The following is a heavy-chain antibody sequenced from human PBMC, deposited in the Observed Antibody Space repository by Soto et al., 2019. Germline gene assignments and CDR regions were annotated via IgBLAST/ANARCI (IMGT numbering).Heavy chain of an antibody. V-gene: IGHV3-23*01. CDR1: GFTFSSYA. CDR3: ASSWIYSGSYYWFDP. J-gene: IGHJ5*02. CDR2: ISGSGGST. Sequence: GSLRLSCAASGFTFSSYAMSWVRQAPGKGLEWVSAISGSGGSTYYADSVKGRFTISRDNSKNTLYLQMNSLRAEDTAVYYCASSWIYSGSYYWFDPWGQGTLVTVSS. D-gene: IGHD1-26*01.